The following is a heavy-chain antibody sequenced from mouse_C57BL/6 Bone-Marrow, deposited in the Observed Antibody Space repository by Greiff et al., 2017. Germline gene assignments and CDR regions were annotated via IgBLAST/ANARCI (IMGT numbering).Heavy chain of an antibody. D-gene: IGHD2-5*01. CDR3: ASSNYYAMDY. V-gene: IGHV1-26*01. J-gene: IGHJ4*01. Sequence: VQLQQSGPELVKPGASVKISCKASGYTFTDYYMNWVKQSHGKSLEWIGDINPNNGGTSYNQKFKGKATVTVDKSSSTAYMDLRSLTSEDSAVYYCASSNYYAMDYWGQGTSVTVSS. CDR2: INPNNGGT. CDR1: GYTFTDYY.